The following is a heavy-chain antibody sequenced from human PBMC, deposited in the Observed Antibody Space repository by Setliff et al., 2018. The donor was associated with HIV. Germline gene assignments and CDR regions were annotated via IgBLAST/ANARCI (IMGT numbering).Heavy chain of an antibody. Sequence: PGESLKISCAASGFTFSRYDMHWVRQGTGKGLEWVSVIGTSGDTYYPGSVKGRFTISRENAKNSLYLQMNSLRAGDTAVYYCARALYYYDTTPALSSAFDIWGQGTMVTVSS. CDR1: GFTFSRYD. D-gene: IGHD3-22*01. CDR3: ARALYYYDTTPALSSAFDI. CDR2: IGTSGDT. V-gene: IGHV3-13*01. J-gene: IGHJ3*02.